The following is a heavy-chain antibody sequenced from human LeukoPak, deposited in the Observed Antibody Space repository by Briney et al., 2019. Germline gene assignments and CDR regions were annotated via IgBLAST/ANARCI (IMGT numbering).Heavy chain of an antibody. CDR3: ARDFEGREYHNWFDP. CDR1: GYTFTGYY. D-gene: IGHD3-10*01. Sequence: ASVKDSCKASGYTFTGYYMHWVRQAPGQGLEWMGWINPNSGGTNYAQKFQGRVTMTRDTSISTAYMELSRLRSDDTAVYYCARDFEGREYHNWFDPWGQGTLVTVSS. CDR2: INPNSGGT. V-gene: IGHV1-2*02. J-gene: IGHJ5*02.